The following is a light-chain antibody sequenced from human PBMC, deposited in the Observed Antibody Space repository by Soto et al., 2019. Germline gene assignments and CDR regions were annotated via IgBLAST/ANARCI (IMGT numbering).Light chain of an antibody. J-gene: IGKJ1*01. Sequence: EIVLTQSPVTLSLSPGERATLSCRASQSVSSYLAWYQQKPGQAPRLLIYDASNRATGIPARFSGSGSGTDFTLTISRLEPEDFAVYSCQQYGNSPPWTFGQGTKVEIK. CDR3: QQYGNSPPWT. CDR2: DAS. CDR1: QSVSSY. V-gene: IGKV3-11*01.